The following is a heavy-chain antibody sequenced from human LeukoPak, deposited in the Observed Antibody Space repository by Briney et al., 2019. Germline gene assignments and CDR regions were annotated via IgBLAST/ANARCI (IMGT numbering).Heavy chain of an antibody. V-gene: IGHV3-30-3*01. J-gene: IGHJ4*02. D-gene: IGHD6-13*01. Sequence: GRSLRLSCTTSGFTFSNYAMHWVRQAPGKGLEWVAFISYGVTNKDYADSVKGRFTISRDNSKNTLYLQMNSLRPEDTAVYYCVGAAAALFDYWGQGTLVTVSS. CDR2: ISYGVTNK. CDR1: GFTFSNYA. CDR3: VGAAAALFDY.